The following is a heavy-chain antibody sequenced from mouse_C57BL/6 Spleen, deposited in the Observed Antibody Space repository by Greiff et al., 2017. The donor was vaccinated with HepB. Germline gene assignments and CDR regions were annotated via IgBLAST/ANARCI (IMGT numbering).Heavy chain of an antibody. CDR2: IDPSDSYT. J-gene: IGHJ2*01. CDR1: GYTFTSYW. D-gene: IGHD1-1*01. Sequence: VQLQQSGAELVKPGASVKLSCKASGYTFTSYWMQWVKQRPGQGLEWIGEIDPSDSYTNYNQKFKGKATLTVDTSSSTAYMQLSSLTSEDSAVYYCARNYYFYYFDYWGQGTTLTVSS. CDR3: ARNYYFYYFDY. V-gene: IGHV1-50*01.